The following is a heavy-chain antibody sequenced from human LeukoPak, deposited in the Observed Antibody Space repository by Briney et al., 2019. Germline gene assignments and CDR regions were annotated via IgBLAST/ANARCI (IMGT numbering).Heavy chain of an antibody. CDR2: INHSGST. V-gene: IGHV4-34*01. D-gene: IGHD1-26*01. CDR3: ARSGSYYGLDY. J-gene: IGHJ4*02. Sequence: SETLSLTCAVYGGSFSGYYWSWIRQPPGKGLEWIGEINHSGSTNYNPSLKSRVTISVDTSKNQFSLKLSSVTAADTAVYYCARSGSYYGLDYWGQGTLVTVSS. CDR1: GGSFSGYY.